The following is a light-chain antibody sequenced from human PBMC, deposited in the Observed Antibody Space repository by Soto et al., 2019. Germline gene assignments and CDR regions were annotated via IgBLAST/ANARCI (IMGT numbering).Light chain of an antibody. CDR2: YDN. CDR1: GSNVGNHY. Sequence: QAVLTQPPSVSAAPGQKVTISCAGSGSNVGNHYVSWYQQPPRTAPKLLIYYDNKRPSGIPDRFSGSKSATSATLGITGLQPGDDADYYCGAWDDGLSAYVFGPGTKLTVL. CDR3: GAWDDGLSAYV. V-gene: IGLV1-51*01. J-gene: IGLJ1*01.